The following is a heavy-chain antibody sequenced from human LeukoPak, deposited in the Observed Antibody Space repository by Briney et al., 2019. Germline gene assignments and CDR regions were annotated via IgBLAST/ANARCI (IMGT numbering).Heavy chain of an antibody. CDR2: NYYSGST. V-gene: IGHV4-59*12. CDR1: GGLISSYY. D-gene: IGHD3-10*01. CDR3: ARELLWFGERYFDF. Sequence: PSDTVSLPCTVSGGLISSYYWSWIRQPTGKGLEGIGNNYYSGSTNYNPSLKSRVTISVDTSKNLFSLNLSSVTAGDTAVYFCARELLWFGERYFDFWGQGTLVTVSS. J-gene: IGHJ4*02.